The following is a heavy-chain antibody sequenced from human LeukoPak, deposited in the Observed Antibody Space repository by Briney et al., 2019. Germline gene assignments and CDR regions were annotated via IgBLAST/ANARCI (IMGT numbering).Heavy chain of an antibody. J-gene: IGHJ4*02. CDR2: FDPEDGET. CDR3: ATDGALVGDTGY. Sequence: ASVKVSCKVSGYTLTELSMHWVRQAPGKGLEWMGGFDPEDGETIYAQKFQGRVTMTEDTSTDTAYMELSSLRSEDTAMYYCATDGALVGDTGYWGQGTLVTVSS. CDR1: GYTLTELS. D-gene: IGHD1-26*01. V-gene: IGHV1-24*01.